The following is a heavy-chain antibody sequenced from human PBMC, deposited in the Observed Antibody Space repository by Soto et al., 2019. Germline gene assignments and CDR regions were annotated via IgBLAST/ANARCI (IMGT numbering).Heavy chain of an antibody. CDR3: TPGDYFDTSAYYTK. J-gene: IGHJ4*02. D-gene: IGHD3-22*01. CDR1: GFTFSGSA. V-gene: IGHV3-73*01. CDR2: IRSKTNNYAT. Sequence: PGGSLRLSCAASGFTFSGSAIHWVRQGSGKGLEWVGRIRSKTNNYATTYAASVKGRFTVSRDDSENTAYLQMNSLKTEDTAVYYCTPGDYFDTSAYYTKWGQGTLVTVSS.